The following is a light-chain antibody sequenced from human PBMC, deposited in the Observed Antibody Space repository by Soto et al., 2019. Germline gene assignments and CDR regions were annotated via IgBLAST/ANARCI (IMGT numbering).Light chain of an antibody. V-gene: IGKV3D-15*01. CDR1: QYINTR. CDR3: QQYHIYPGT. J-gene: IGKJ1*01. CDR2: QTS. Sequence: EIAVTQSPATRSSFPDARGTLSCRASQYINTRLAWYQHRPGQAPRLLIYQTSIRAAGIPARFSASGSGTDFTLTINSLQPDDFATYYCQQYHIYPGTFGHGTKVDIK.